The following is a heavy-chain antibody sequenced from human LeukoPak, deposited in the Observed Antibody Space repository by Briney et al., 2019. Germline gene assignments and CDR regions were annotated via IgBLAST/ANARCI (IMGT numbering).Heavy chain of an antibody. V-gene: IGHV4-38-2*02. J-gene: IGHJ5*02. CDR1: VYSISSGYY. CDR3: ARDVLYWNYGRPHWFDP. CDR2: IYHSGST. Sequence: FETLSLTCTVSVYSISSGYYWGCIRQPPGKGLEWIGSIYHSGSTYYNPSLKSRVTISVDTSKNQFSLKLSSVTAADTAVYYCARDVLYWNYGRPHWFDPWGQGTLVTVSS. D-gene: IGHD1-7*01.